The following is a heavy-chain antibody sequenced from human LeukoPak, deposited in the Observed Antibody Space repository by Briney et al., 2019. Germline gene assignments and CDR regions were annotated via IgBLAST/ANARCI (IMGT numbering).Heavy chain of an antibody. CDR2: MKGDGSEK. Sequence: GRSLRLSCAASGFTFSSYAMHWVRQAPGKGLEWVANMKGDGSEKHYVDSMKGRFTISRDNAKNSLYLQMNSLTAEDTAVYYCARQVQYRSGYFPPDPWGQGTLVTVSS. CDR1: GFTFSSYA. D-gene: IGHD6-19*01. CDR3: ARQVQYRSGYFPPDP. V-gene: IGHV3-7*01. J-gene: IGHJ5*02.